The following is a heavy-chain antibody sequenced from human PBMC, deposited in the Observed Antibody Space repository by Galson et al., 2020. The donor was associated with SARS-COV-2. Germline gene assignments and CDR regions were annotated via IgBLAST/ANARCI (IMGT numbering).Heavy chain of an antibody. CDR3: ARDLTTVTSISFDY. V-gene: IGHV3-21*01. Sequence: GGSLRLSCAASGFTFSSYSMNWVRQAPGKGLEWVSSISSSSSYIYYADSVKGRFTISRDNAKNSLYLQMNSLRAEDTAVYYCARDLTTVTSISFDYWGQGTLATVSS. J-gene: IGHJ4*02. D-gene: IGHD4-17*01. CDR1: GFTFSSYS. CDR2: ISSSSSYI.